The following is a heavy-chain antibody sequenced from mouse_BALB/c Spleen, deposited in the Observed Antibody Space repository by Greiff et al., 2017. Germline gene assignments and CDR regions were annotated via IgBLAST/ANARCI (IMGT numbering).Heavy chain of an antibody. D-gene: IGHD1-1*01. Sequence: EVKLMESGGGLVKPGGSLKLSCAASGFTFSSYAMSWVRQTPEKRLEWVASISSGGSTYYPDSVKGRFTISRDNARNILYLQMSSLRSEDTAMYYCARENYGSSSAWFAYWGQGTLVTVSA. CDR2: ISSGGST. CDR3: ARENYGSSSAWFAY. V-gene: IGHV5-6-5*01. J-gene: IGHJ3*01. CDR1: GFTFSSYA.